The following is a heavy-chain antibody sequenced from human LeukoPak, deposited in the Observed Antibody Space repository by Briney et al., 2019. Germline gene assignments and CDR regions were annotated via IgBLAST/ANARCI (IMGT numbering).Heavy chain of an antibody. Sequence: GGSLRLSCAASGFTFSSYAMSWVRQAPGKGLEWVSAISDSGGRTYYAGSVKGRFTISRDNSKNTLYLQMESLRAEDTAVYYCAKHSTYCSGGSCQEDFDCWGQGTLVTVSS. CDR3: AKHSTYCSGGSCQEDFDC. D-gene: IGHD2-15*01. J-gene: IGHJ4*02. CDR2: ISDSGGRT. V-gene: IGHV3-23*01. CDR1: GFTFSSYA.